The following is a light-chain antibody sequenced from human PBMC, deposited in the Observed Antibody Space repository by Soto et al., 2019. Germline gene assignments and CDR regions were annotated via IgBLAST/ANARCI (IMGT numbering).Light chain of an antibody. Sequence: EIVLTXSPXXXXLSXGXRAXXXXXASQXXSSYLAWYQQKPGQAPRLLIYDASNRATGIPSRFSGSGSGTDFTLTISSLEPEDFAVYYCQQRSNWPITFGQGTRLEIK. J-gene: IGKJ5*01. CDR3: QQRSNWPIT. CDR2: DAS. V-gene: IGKV3-11*01. CDR1: QXXSSY.